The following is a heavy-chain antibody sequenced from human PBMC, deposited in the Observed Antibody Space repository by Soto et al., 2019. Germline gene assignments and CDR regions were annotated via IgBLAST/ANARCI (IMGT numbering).Heavy chain of an antibody. V-gene: IGHV3-48*03. Sequence: PGGSLRLSCAASGFTFSSYEMNWVRQAPGEGLEWVSYISSSGSTIYYADSVKGRFTISRDNAKNSLYLQMNSLRAEDTAVYYCARIPRYSSRNYGTGVWGQGTKVTVSS. CDR2: ISSSGSTI. CDR1: GFTFSSYE. J-gene: IGHJ6*02. D-gene: IGHD6-13*01. CDR3: ARIPRYSSRNYGTGV.